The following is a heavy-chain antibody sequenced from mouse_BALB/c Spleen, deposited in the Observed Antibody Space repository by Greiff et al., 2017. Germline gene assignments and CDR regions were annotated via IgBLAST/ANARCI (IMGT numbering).Heavy chain of an antibody. CDR2: ISYSGST. CDR3: AREDYGNYYFDY. Sequence: EVKLMESGPGLVKPSQSLSLTCTVTGYSITSDYAWNWIRQFPGNKLEWMGYISYSGSTSYNPSLKSRISITRDTSKNQFFLQLNSVTTEDTATYYCAREDYGNYYFDYWGQGTTLTVSS. D-gene: IGHD2-1*01. J-gene: IGHJ2*01. V-gene: IGHV3-2*02. CDR1: GYSITSDYA.